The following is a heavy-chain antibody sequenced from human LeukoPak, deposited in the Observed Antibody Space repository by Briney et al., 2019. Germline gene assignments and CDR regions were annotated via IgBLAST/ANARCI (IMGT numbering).Heavy chain of an antibody. J-gene: IGHJ5*02. D-gene: IGHD3-10*01. CDR2: IIPIFGTA. CDR3: ALTYYYGSVWFDP. CDR1: GRTFNSYA. Sequence: SVKVSCKASGRTFNSYAISWVRQAPGQGLEWMGRIIPIFGTANYAQKFQGRVTITTDESTSTAYMELSSLRSEDTAVYYCALTYYYGSVWFDPWGQGTLVTVSS. V-gene: IGHV1-69*05.